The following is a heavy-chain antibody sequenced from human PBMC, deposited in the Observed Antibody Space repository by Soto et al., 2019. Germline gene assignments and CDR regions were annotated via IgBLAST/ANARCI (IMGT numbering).Heavy chain of an antibody. J-gene: IGHJ5*02. V-gene: IGHV1-18*01. D-gene: IGHD4-4*01. Sequence: QVQLVQSGAEVKKPGASVKVSCKASGYTFTSYGISLVRQAPGQGLEWMGWISAYNGNTNYAQKLQGRVTMTTDKSTSTAYMELRSLISDDTDVYSCAREDYSTNWFDPWGQGTLVTVSS. CDR1: GYTFTSYG. CDR2: ISAYNGNT. CDR3: AREDYSTNWFDP.